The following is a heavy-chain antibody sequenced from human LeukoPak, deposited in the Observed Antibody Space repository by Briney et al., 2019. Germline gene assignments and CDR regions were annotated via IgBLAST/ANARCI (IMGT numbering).Heavy chain of an antibody. J-gene: IGHJ4*02. V-gene: IGHV4-59*01. CDR3: ARVSGYDWESFYDY. Sequence: SETLSLTCAVYGGSFSGYFCIWIRQPPGKGLEWIGYIYYSGSTNYNPSLKSRVTISVDTSKNQFSLKLSSVTAADTAMYYCARVSGYDWESFYDYWGQGSLVTVSS. CDR2: IYYSGST. CDR1: GGSFSGYF. D-gene: IGHD5-12*01.